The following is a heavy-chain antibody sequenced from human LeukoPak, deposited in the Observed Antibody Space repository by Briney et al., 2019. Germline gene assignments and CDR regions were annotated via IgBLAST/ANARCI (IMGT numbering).Heavy chain of an antibody. Sequence: GGSLRLSCAASGFSFSTYSMNWVRQAPGKGLEWISYISISTSDIYYADSVKGRFTISRDNARNSLYLQLNSLRDEDTAVYYCARDYLSAFDYWGQGTLVTVSS. J-gene: IGHJ4*02. CDR3: ARDYLSAFDY. CDR2: ISISTSDI. V-gene: IGHV3-48*02. CDR1: GFSFSTYS.